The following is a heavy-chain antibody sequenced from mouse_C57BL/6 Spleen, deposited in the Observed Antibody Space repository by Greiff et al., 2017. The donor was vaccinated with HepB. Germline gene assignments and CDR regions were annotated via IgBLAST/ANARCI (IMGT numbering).Heavy chain of an antibody. D-gene: IGHD1-1*01. Sequence: ESGPGLVKPSQSLSLTCSVTGYSITSGYYWNWIRQFPGNKLEWMGYISYDGSNNYNPSLKNRISITRDTSKNQFFLKLNSVTTEDTATYYCARDTTVPFAYWGQGTLVTVSA. CDR1: GYSITSGYY. CDR2: ISYDGSN. V-gene: IGHV3-6*01. CDR3: ARDTTVPFAY. J-gene: IGHJ3*01.